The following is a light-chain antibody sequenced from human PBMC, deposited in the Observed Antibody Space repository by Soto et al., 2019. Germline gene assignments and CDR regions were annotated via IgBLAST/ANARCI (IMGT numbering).Light chain of an antibody. J-gene: IGLJ2*01. V-gene: IGLV2-23*01. CDR3: CSYAGQRVV. Sequence: QSALTQPASVSGSPGQSITISCTYNLVYWYQQHPGKAPQLLIYEANKLLSGVSNRFSGSKSGNTASLTISGLQDEDEADYYCCSYAGQRVVFGGGTKVTVL. CDR2: EAN. CDR1: YNL.